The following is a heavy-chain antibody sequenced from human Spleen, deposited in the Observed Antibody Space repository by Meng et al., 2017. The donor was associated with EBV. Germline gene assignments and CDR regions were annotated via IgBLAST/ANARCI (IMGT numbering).Heavy chain of an antibody. Sequence: QGQLVEWGGGVVQPGRSLRVSCAASGFIFSGYGFHWVRQAPGKGPGWVAIIPSDASHNKYYADSVKGRFTISRDNSKNTLYLQMNSLKIEDTAVYYCAKDLSGRFDPWGQGTLVTVSS. CDR2: IPSDASHNK. D-gene: IGHD1-14*01. J-gene: IGHJ5*02. CDR1: GFIFSGYG. CDR3: AKDLSGRFDP. V-gene: IGHV3-30*18.